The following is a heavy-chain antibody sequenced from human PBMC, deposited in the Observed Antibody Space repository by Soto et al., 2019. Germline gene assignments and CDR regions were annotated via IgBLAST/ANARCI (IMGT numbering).Heavy chain of an antibody. V-gene: IGHV3-13*01. D-gene: IGHD3-10*02. J-gene: IGHJ6*03. CDR3: ASGVRGGADYYYYYLDV. CDR2: IGTAGDT. Sequence: EVQLVESGGGLVQPGGSLRLSCAASGFTFSSYDMHWVRQATGKGLEWVSAIGTAGDTYYPGSVKGRFTISNENAKNSLYLQMSSLGAGDTAVYYCASGVRGGADYYYYYLDVCGKGTTVTVSS. CDR1: GFTFSSYD.